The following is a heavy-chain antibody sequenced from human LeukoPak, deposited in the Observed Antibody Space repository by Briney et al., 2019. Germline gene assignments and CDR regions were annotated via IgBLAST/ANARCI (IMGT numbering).Heavy chain of an antibody. CDR1: GYSLTELS. J-gene: IGHJ4*02. D-gene: IGHD6-13*01. V-gene: IGHV1-24*01. CDR2: FDPEDGET. CDR3: VRGNIAAPGPRYFDY. Sequence: GASVKVSCKVSGYSLTELSMHWVRQAPGKRLEWMGGFDPEDGETINAQKFQGRVTMTEDTSTDTTYMELSSLRSEDTAVYYCVRGNIAAPGPRYFDYWGQGTLVTVSS.